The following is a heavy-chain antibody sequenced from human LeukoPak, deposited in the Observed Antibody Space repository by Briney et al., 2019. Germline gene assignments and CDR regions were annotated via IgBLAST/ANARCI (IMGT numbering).Heavy chain of an antibody. CDR1: GFTFNRYS. D-gene: IGHD2-8*01. Sequence: PGGSLRLSCSASGFTFNRYSMNWVRQAPGKGLEWISYISSSGTTIYYADSVQGRFIISRDNARNSLYLQMNSLRAEDTAVYYCATNPHYYYYGMDVWGQGTTVTVSS. V-gene: IGHV3-48*01. CDR3: ATNPHYYYYGMDV. CDR2: ISSSGTTI. J-gene: IGHJ6*02.